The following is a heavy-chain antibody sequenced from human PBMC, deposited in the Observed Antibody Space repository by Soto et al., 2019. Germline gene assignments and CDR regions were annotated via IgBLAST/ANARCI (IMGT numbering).Heavy chain of an antibody. CDR2: IYDSGST. CDR1: GGSISSGGYY. Sequence: QVQLQESGPGLVKPSQTLSLTCTVSGGSISSGGYYWSWIRQHPGKGLECIGSIYDSGSTYYNPSLKSRVTISVDTSKNQFSLKLSSVTAADTAVYYCARWGFPLAYCGGDCYSAYNWFDPCGQGTLVTFSA. CDR3: ARWGFPLAYCGGDCYSAYNWFDP. J-gene: IGHJ5*02. V-gene: IGHV4-31*03. D-gene: IGHD2-21*02.